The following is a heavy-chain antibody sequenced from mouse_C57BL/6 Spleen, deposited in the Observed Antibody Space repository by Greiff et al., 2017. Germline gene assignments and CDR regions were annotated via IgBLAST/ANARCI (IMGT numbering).Heavy chain of an antibody. V-gene: IGHV1-4*01. CDR3: AREGDYSNLYWYLDV. CDR2: INPSSGFT. CDR1: GYTFTSYT. Sequence: QVQLQQSGAELARPGASVKMSCKASGYTFTSYTMHWVKQRPGQGLEWIGYINPSSGFTKYNQKFKDKATLTAEKSSSTAYVQLSSLTSEDSAVYYCAREGDYSNLYWYLDVWGTGTTVTVSS. J-gene: IGHJ1*03. D-gene: IGHD2-5*01.